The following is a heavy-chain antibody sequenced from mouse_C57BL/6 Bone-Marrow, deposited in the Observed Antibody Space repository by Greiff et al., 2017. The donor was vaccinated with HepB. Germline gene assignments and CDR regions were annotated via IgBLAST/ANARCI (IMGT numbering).Heavy chain of an antibody. V-gene: IGHV1-85*01. D-gene: IGHD2-4*01. J-gene: IGHJ2*01. CDR3: ARVGYDYDEGY. CDR2: IYPRDGST. Sequence: VKLVESGPELVKPGASVKLSCKASGYTFTSYDINWVKQRPGQGLEWIGWIYPRDGSTKYNEKFKGKATLTVDTSSSTAYMELHSLTSEDSAVYFCARVGYDYDEGYWGQGTTLTVSS. CDR1: GYTFTSYD.